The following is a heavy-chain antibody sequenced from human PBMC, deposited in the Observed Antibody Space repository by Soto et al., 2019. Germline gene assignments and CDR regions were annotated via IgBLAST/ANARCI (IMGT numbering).Heavy chain of an antibody. CDR2: INHSGST. V-gene: IGHV4-34*01. J-gene: IGHJ5*02. CDR3: ARALTVVTAISYNWFDP. CDR1: CGSFSGYY. D-gene: IGHD2-21*02. Sequence: PSETLSLTCAVYCGSFSGYYWSWIRQPPGKGLEWIGEINHSGSTNYNPSLKSRVTISVDTSKNQFSLKLSSVTAADTAVYYCARALTVVTAISYNWFDPWGQGTLVTVSS.